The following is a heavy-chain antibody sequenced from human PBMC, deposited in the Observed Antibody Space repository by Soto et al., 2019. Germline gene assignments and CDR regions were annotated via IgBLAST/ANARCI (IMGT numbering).Heavy chain of an antibody. Sequence: QEQVVESGGGVAQPGRSLRLSCTATGFTFNNYGMQWVRQAPGRGLEWVAVVSGDGNTKYYADSVKGRFTISRDNSRNMLYLQMNSLRVEDTAVYYCTKGCGHGFDLCGSWGQGTLVTVSS. V-gene: IGHV3-30*18. CDR3: TKGCGHGFDLCGS. CDR1: GFTFNNYG. J-gene: IGHJ5*02. CDR2: VSGDGNTK. D-gene: IGHD5-12*01.